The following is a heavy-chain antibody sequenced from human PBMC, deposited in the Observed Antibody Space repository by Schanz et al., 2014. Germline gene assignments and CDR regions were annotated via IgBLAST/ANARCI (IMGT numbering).Heavy chain of an antibody. V-gene: IGHV3-11*05. CDR1: GFIFNDYY. J-gene: IGHJ4*02. CDR3: ARDPNSVNEIDY. CDR2: ISSSSIYT. D-gene: IGHD5-12*01. Sequence: QVQLVESGGGLVKPGGSLRLSCAASGFIFNDYYMNWIRQAPGKGLEWVSYISSSSIYTNYADSVKGRFTLSRDNAKKPMDLQMNSLRVEDTAVYYCARDPNSVNEIDYWGQGTLVTVSS.